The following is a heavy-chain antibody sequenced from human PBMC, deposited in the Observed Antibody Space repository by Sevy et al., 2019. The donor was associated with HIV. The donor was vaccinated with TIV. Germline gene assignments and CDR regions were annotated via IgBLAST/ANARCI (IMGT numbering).Heavy chain of an antibody. V-gene: IGHV3-7*01. D-gene: IGHD3-16*01. CDR2: IKGDGRAK. CDR1: GFSFSANW. Sequence: GGSLRLSCAASGFSFSANWMNWVRQAPGKGLEWVANIKGDGRAKHYVDSVEGRFTISRDNAKNVLYLQMNSLRVEDTAVYYCAHETFGRFESWGQGTLVTVSS. J-gene: IGHJ4*02. CDR3: AHETFGRFES.